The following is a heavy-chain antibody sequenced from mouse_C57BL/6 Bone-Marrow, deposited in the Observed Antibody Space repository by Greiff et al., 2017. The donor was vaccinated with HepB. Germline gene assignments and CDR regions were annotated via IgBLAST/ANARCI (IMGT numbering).Heavy chain of an antibody. J-gene: IGHJ3*01. Sequence: VQLQQSGPELVRPGASVKISCKAPGYTFTSHWMQWVRQRPGQGLEWIGEIFPGSGSTYYNEKFKGKATLTVDTSSSTAYMQLSSLTSEDSAVYVCARFYYGSRSSFAYWGQGTLVTVSA. CDR1: GYTFTSHW. D-gene: IGHD1-1*01. CDR2: IFPGSGST. CDR3: ARFYYGSRSSFAY. V-gene: IGHV1-56*01.